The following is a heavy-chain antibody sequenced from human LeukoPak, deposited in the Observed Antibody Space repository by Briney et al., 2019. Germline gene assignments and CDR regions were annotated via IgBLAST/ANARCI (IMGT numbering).Heavy chain of an antibody. J-gene: IGHJ5*02. CDR3: ARGHYGDYPFDP. CDR2: IYYSGST. Sequence: SQTLSLTCTVSRGSISMGGYYWSWIRQHPGDCLGWIGYIYYSGSTYYNPSLKSRVTISVDTSKNQFSLKLSSVTAADTAVYYCARGHYGDYPFDPWGQGTLVTVSS. D-gene: IGHD4-17*01. V-gene: IGHV4-31*03. CDR1: RGSISMGGYY.